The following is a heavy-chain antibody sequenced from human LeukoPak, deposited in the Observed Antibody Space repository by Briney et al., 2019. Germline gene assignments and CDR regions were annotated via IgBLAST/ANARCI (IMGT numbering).Heavy chain of an antibody. CDR3: TTGYSSGWYNDY. V-gene: IGHV3-15*01. J-gene: IGHJ4*02. CDR2: IKSKTDGGTT. Sequence: GVSLRLSCAASGFTFSNAWMSWVRQAPGKGLEWVGRIKSKTDGGTTDYAAPVEGRFTISRDDSKNTLYLQMNSLKTEDTAVYYCTTGYSSGWYNDYWGQGTLVTVSS. D-gene: IGHD6-19*01. CDR1: GFTFSNAW.